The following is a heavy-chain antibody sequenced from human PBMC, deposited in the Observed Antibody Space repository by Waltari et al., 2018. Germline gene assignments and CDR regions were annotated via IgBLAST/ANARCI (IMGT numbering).Heavy chain of an antibody. Sequence: QVQLQESGPGLVKPSETLSLTCTVSGGSISSYYWSWIRQPAGKGLEWIGRIYTSGSTNYNPSLKSRVTMSVDTSKNQFSLKLSSVTAADTAVYYCARDEEVGSSLYYFDYWGQGTLVTVSS. CDR1: GGSISSYY. D-gene: IGHD6-13*01. CDR3: ARDEEVGSSLYYFDY. CDR2: IYTSGST. J-gene: IGHJ4*02. V-gene: IGHV4-4*07.